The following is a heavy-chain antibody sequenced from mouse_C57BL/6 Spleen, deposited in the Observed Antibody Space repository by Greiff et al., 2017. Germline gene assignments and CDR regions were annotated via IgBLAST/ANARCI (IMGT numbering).Heavy chain of an antibody. Sequence: EVQLQESGGDLVKPGGSLKLSCAASGFTFSSYGMSWVRQTPDKRLEWVATISSGGSYTSYPDSVKGRFTISRDNAKNTLYLQMSSLKSEDTAMYYCARLPNYGSSLYYAMDYWGQGTSVTVSS. CDR2: ISSGGSYT. CDR3: ARLPNYGSSLYYAMDY. CDR1: GFTFSSYG. J-gene: IGHJ4*01. D-gene: IGHD1-1*01. V-gene: IGHV5-6*01.